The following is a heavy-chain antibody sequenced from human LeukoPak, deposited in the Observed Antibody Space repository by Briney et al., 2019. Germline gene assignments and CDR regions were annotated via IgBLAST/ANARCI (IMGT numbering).Heavy chain of an antibody. Sequence: XETLSLTCTVSGGSISSSSYYWGWIRQPPGTXXXXXXXXYYSGSTYYNPSLKSRVTISVDTSKNQFSLKLSSVTAADTAVYYCARHARYNWNYAGRVDYWGQGTLVTVSS. J-gene: IGHJ4*02. CDR2: XYYSGST. D-gene: IGHD1-7*01. CDR3: ARHARYNWNYAGRVDY. V-gene: IGHV4-39*01. CDR1: GGSISSSSYY.